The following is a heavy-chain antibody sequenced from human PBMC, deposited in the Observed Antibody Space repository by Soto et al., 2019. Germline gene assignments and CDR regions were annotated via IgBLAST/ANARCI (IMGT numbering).Heavy chain of an antibody. V-gene: IGHV3-23*01. Sequence: LRLSCAASGFTFSSYAMSWVRQAPGKGLEWVSAISGSGGSTYYADSVKGRFTISRDNSKNTLYLQMNSLRAEDTAVYYCAADSRFLEWLLSDPYFDFWGQGTLVTVSS. CDR2: ISGSGGST. D-gene: IGHD3-3*01. J-gene: IGHJ4*02. CDR1: GFTFSSYA. CDR3: AADSRFLEWLLSDPYFDF.